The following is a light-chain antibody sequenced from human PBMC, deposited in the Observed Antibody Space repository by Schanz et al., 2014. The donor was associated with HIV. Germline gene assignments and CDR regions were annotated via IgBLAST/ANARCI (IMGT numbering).Light chain of an antibody. V-gene: IGKV3-20*01. J-gene: IGKJ4*01. CDR1: QSVYSSY. CDR2: AAS. CDR3: QYFGNSGGT. Sequence: EIVLTQSPVTLSLSPGERATLSCRASQSVYSSYLAWYQQKPGQAPRLLMYAASSRAAGIPDRFSGTGSGTDFTLTISRLEPEDFAVYFCQYFGNSGGTFGGGTKVEIK.